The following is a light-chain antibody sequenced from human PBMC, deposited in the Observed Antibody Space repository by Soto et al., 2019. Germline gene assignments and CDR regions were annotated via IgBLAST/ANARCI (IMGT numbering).Light chain of an antibody. CDR3: SSSTSRHTYV. CDR2: DVS. Sequence: QSALTQPASVSGSPGQSTTISCTGTSSDIGGYNYVSWYQQLPGEAPKLIIYDVSDRPSGVSTRFSGSKSGNTASLTISGPQAEDGGVYYCSSSTSRHTYVFGTGANLTFL. V-gene: IGLV2-14*01. J-gene: IGLJ1*01. CDR1: SSDIGGYNY.